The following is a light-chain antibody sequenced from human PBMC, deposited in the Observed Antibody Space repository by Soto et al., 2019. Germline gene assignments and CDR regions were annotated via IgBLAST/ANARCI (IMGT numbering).Light chain of an antibody. CDR3: CSYAGSSWVYV. CDR2: EVS. V-gene: IGLV2-23*02. Sequence: QSVLTQPASVSGSPGQSITISCTGSSSDVGSYNLVSWYQQHPGKAPNLMIYEVSKRPSGVSNRFSGSKSGNTASLTISGLQAEDEADYYCCSYAGSSWVYVFGTGTKVTVL. J-gene: IGLJ1*01. CDR1: SSDVGSYNL.